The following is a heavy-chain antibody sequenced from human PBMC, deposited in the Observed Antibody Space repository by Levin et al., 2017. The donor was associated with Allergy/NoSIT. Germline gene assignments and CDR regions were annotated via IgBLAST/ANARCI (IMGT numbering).Heavy chain of an antibody. CDR1: GYTFTGYY. J-gene: IGHJ4*02. D-gene: IGHD3-10*01. CDR3: ARDGAGDYGSGSYSIPFDY. Sequence: ASVKVSCKASGYTFTGYYMHWVRQAPGQGLEWMGWINPNSGGTNYAQKFQGRVTMTRDTSISTAYMELSRLRSDDTAVYYCARDGAGDYGSGSYSIPFDYWGQGTLVTVSS. CDR2: INPNSGGT. V-gene: IGHV1-2*02.